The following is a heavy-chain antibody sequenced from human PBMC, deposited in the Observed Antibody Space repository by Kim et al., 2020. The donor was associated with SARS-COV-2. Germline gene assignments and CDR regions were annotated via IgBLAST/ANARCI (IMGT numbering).Heavy chain of an antibody. D-gene: IGHD1-26*01. CDR3: AKGPPWEFFDY. Sequence: TYDSDCMKGRFTISRDNSQTTLYLQRDSLRAEETAVYYCAKGPPWEFFDYWGQGMLVTVSS. V-gene: IGHV3-23*01. J-gene: IGHJ4*02. CDR2: T.